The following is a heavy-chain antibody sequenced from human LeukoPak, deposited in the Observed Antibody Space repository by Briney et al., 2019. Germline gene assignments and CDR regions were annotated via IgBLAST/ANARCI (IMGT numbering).Heavy chain of an antibody. CDR3: AITYYYDSSGYYGNAFDI. V-gene: IGHV5-51*01. CDR2: IYPGDSDT. D-gene: IGHD3-22*01. J-gene: IGHJ3*02. CDR1: GYSFTSYW. Sequence: GESLKISCKGSGYSFTSYWIGWVRQMPGKGLEWMGIIYPGDSDTRYSPSFQGQATISADKSISTAYLQWSSLKASDTAMYYCAITYYYDSSGYYGNAFDIWGQGTMVTVSS.